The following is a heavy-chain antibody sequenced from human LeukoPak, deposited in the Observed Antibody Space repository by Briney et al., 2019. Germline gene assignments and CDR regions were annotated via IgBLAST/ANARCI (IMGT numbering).Heavy chain of an antibody. CDR3: ARVYSSSWSYYYYYMDV. J-gene: IGHJ6*03. CDR2: INLNSGGT. V-gene: IGHV1-2*02. Sequence: ASVKVSCKASGYTFTGDYMRCVPQTPGQGRESMGWINLNSGGTNYTQTFQGSVTMSRDTSISTAYMELSRLRSDDTAVYYCARVYSSSWSYYYYYMDVWGKGTTVTVSS. CDR1: GYTFTGDY. D-gene: IGHD6-13*01.